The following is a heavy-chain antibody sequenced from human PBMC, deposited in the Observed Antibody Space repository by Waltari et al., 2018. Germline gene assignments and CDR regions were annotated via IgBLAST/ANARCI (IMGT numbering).Heavy chain of an antibody. D-gene: IGHD3-22*01. CDR1: GGSISSYY. CDR3: ARDRRLLGYYYYGMDV. J-gene: IGHJ6*02. Sequence: QVQLQESVPGLVKPSETLSLTCTVSGGSISSYYWIWIRQPPGKGLEWIGYLYYSGSTNYNPSLKSRVTISVDTSKNQFSLKLSAVTAADTAVDYWARDRRLLGYYYYGMDVWGQGTTVTVSS. CDR2: LYYSGST. V-gene: IGHV4-59*01.